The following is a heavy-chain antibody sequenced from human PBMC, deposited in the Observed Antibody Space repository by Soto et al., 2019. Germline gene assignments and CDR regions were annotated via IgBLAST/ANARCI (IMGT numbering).Heavy chain of an antibody. J-gene: IGHJ6*02. V-gene: IGHV1-24*01. D-gene: IGHD3-9*01. CDR2: FDPEDGET. CDR3: ATDYDISLGGSYYYYGMDV. Sequence: QVQLVQSGAEVKKPGASVKVSCKVSGYTLTELSMHWVRQAPGKGLEWMGGFDPEDGETIYAQKFQGRVTMTEDTSTDTAYMELSSLRSEDTAVYYCATDYDISLGGSYYYYGMDVWGQGTTVTVSS. CDR1: GYTLTELS.